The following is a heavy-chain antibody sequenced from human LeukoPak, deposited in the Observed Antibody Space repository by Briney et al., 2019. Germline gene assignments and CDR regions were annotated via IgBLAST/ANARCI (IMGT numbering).Heavy chain of an antibody. CDR1: GFTFSSYG. D-gene: IGHD2-15*01. Sequence: GGSLRLSCAASGFTFSSYGMSWVRQAPGKGLEWVSAISGSGGSTYYADSVKGRFTISRDNSKITLYLQLNSLRAEDTAVYYCAKVRDIYCSGGTCFYFDYWGQGTLVTVSS. V-gene: IGHV3-23*01. CDR3: AKVRDIYCSGGTCFYFDY. CDR2: ISGSGGST. J-gene: IGHJ4*02.